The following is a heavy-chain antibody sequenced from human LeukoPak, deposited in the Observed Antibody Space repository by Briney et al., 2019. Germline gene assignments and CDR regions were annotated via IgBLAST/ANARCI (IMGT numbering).Heavy chain of an antibody. CDR1: GGSFSGYY. J-gene: IGHJ4*02. CDR3: ARRTYYYDSGGRGNFDY. V-gene: IGHV4-34*01. Sequence: SETLSLTCAVYGGSFSGYYWSWIRQPPGKGLEWIGEINHSGSTNYNPSLKSRVTISVDTSKNQFFLKLSSVTAADTAVYYCARRTYYYDSGGRGNFDYWGQGTLVTVSS. D-gene: IGHD3-22*01. CDR2: INHSGST.